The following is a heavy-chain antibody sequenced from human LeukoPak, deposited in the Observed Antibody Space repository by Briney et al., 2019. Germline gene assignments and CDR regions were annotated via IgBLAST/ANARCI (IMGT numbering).Heavy chain of an antibody. V-gene: IGHV1-69*13. CDR1: GGTFISYA. CDR3: ARQNYYDSSGYYWDY. CDR2: IIPIFGTA. Sequence: ASVKVSCKASGGTFISYAISWVRQAPGQGLEWMGGIIPIFGTANYAQKFQGRVTITADESTSTAYMELSSLRSEDTAVYYCARQNYYDSSGYYWDYWGQGTLVTVSS. D-gene: IGHD3-22*01. J-gene: IGHJ4*02.